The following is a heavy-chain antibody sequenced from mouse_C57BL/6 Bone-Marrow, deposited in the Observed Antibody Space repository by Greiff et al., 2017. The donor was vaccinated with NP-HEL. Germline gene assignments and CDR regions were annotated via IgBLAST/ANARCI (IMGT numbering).Heavy chain of an antibody. CDR1: GYTFTSYT. CDR3: ARFYSNYVFAY. D-gene: IGHD2-5*01. Sequence: QVQLKQSGAELARPGASVKMSCKASGYTFTSYTMHWVKQRPGQGLEWIGYINPSSGYTKYNQKFKDKATLTADKSSSTAYMQLSSLTSEDSAVYYCARFYSNYVFAYWGQGTLVTVSA. J-gene: IGHJ3*01. V-gene: IGHV1-4*01. CDR2: INPSSGYT.